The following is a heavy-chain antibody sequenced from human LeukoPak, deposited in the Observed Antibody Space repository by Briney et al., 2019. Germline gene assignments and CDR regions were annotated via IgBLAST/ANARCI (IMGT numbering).Heavy chain of an antibody. CDR1: GGSFSGYY. CDR2: INHSGST. Sequence: SETLSLTCAVYGGSFSGYYWSWIRQPPGKGLEWIGEINHSGSTNYNPSLKSRVTISVDTSKNQFSLKLSSVTAADTAVYYCARGRVGPRPLGWSRGDYYMDVWGKGTTVTVSS. D-gene: IGHD2-15*01. CDR3: ARGRVGPRPLGWSRGDYYMDV. J-gene: IGHJ6*03. V-gene: IGHV4-34*01.